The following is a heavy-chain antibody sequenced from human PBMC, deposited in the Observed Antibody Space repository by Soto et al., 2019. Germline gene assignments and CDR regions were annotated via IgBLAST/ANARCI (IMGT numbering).Heavy chain of an antibody. CDR3: AGATSHYWYYMDV. J-gene: IGHJ6*03. CDR1: GDSVSSNSAA. V-gene: IGHV6-1*01. CDR2: TYYRTRWYY. D-gene: IGHD1-26*01. Sequence: SQTLSLTCVISGDSVSSNSAAWNWIRQSPSRGLEWLGRTYYRTRWYYDYAVSVRSRITVNPDTSKNQFSLQLTSVTPEDTAVYYCAGATSHYWYYMDVWGKGTTVTVSS.